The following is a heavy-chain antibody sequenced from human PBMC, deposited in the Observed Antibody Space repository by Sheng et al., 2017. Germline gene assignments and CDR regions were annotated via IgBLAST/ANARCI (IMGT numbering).Heavy chain of an antibody. Sequence: QVQLQQWGAGLLKPSETLSLTCAVYGGSFSGYYWSWIRQPPREGGWSGLGKVNHSGSTNYNPSLKSRVTISVDTSKNQFSLKLSSVTAADTAVYYCARKSIAARRRGNVILGYYFDYWGQGTLVTVSS. V-gene: IGHV4-34*01. J-gene: IGHJ4*02. D-gene: IGHD6-6*01. CDR3: ARKSIAARRRGNVILGYYFDY. CDR1: GGSFSGYY. CDR2: VNHSGST.